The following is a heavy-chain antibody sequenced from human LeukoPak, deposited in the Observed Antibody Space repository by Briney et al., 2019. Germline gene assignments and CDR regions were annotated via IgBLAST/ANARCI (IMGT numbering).Heavy chain of an antibody. CDR2: IYYSGST. CDR3: ARGPYDSSGYFYYYYYMDV. CDR1: GGSISSYY. D-gene: IGHD3-22*01. J-gene: IGHJ6*03. Sequence: SETLSLTCTVSGGSISSYYWSWIRQPPGKGLEWVGYIYYSGSTNYNPSLKSRVTISVDTSKNQFSLKLSSVTAADTAVYYCARGPYDSSGYFYYYYYMDVWGKGTTVTISS. V-gene: IGHV4-59*01.